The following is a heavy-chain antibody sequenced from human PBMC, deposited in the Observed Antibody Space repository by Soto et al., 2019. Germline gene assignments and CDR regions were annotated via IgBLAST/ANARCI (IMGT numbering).Heavy chain of an antibody. CDR1: DDSSSSYK. CDR3: ARGVRYYDSSGYYYDNWFDP. V-gene: IGHV4-59*01. CDR2: IYHSGST. Sequence: SETLSLTCTVSDDSSSSYKWSWIRQPPGKGLERIGYIYHSGSTYYNPSLKSRVTISVDTSKNQFSLKLSSVTAADTAVYYCARGVRYYDSSGYYYDNWFDPWGQGTLVTVSS. J-gene: IGHJ5*02. D-gene: IGHD3-22*01.